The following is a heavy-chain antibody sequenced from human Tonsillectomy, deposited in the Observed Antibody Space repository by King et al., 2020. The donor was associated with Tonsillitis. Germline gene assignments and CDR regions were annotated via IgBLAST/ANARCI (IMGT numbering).Heavy chain of an antibody. J-gene: IGHJ4*02. CDR1: VFTFGDYA. V-gene: IGHV3-49*05. CDR3: TRDGSESFDY. CDR2: IRSKAHGGTP. D-gene: IGHD3-10*01. Sequence: VQLVESGGGLVKPGRSLRLSCAASVFTFGDYAMSWFRQAPGKGLEWVGFIRSKAHGGTPEYAASLKGRFTISRDDSKSIAYLQMNSLKTEDTAVYYCTRDGSESFDYWGQGTLVTVSS.